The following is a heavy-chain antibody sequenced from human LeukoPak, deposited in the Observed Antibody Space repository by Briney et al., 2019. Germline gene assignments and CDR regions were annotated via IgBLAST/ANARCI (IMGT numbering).Heavy chain of an antibody. CDR3: ARDLHRFIVVVTVGLDY. CDR2: ISYDGSNK. Sequence: PGRSLRLSCAASGFTFSSYAMHWVRQAPGKGLEWVAVISYDGSNKYYADSVKGRFTISRDNSKNTLYLQMNSLRAEDTAVYYCARDLHRFIVVVTVGLDYWGQGTLVTVSS. J-gene: IGHJ4*02. CDR1: GFTFSSYA. D-gene: IGHD3-22*01. V-gene: IGHV3-30*01.